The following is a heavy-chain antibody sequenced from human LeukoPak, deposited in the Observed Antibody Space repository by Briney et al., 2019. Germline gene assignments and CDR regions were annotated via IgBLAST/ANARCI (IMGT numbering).Heavy chain of an antibody. Sequence: SETLSLTCTVSGYSISSGYYWGWIRPPPGKGLEWIGSIYHSGSTYYNPSLKSRVTISVDTSKNQFSLKLSSVTAADTAVYYCARGIWFGELFSAPFDYWGQGTLVTVSS. CDR3: ARGIWFGELFSAPFDY. CDR2: IYHSGST. V-gene: IGHV4-38-2*02. J-gene: IGHJ4*02. CDR1: GYSISSGYY. D-gene: IGHD3-10*01.